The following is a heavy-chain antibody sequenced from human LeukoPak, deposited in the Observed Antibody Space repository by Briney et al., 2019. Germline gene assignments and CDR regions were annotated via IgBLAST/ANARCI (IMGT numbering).Heavy chain of an antibody. Sequence: KPSETLSLTCTVSGGSISSYYWSWIRQPPGKGLEWIGYIYYSGSTNYNPSLKSRVTISVDTSKNQFSLKLSSVTAADTAVYYCARASDFRAAATIFDYWGQGTLVTVSS. CDR1: GGSISSYY. D-gene: IGHD6-13*01. V-gene: IGHV4-59*01. CDR3: ARASDFRAAATIFDY. J-gene: IGHJ4*02. CDR2: IYYSGST.